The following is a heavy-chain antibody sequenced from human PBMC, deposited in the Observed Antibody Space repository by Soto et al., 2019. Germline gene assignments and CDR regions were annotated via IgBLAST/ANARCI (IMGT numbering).Heavy chain of an antibody. CDR2: IYGNTADI. CDR1: GYTLTGYF. Sequence: QVQLVQSGAEVKIPGASVKVSCKASGYTLTGYFMHWVRQAPGQGPEWMGPIYGNTADIIYAQRFQGRVTMTADTSINTAYMELSGLSSDDTAVYYCARELQRGLDVW. CDR3: ARELQRGLDV. J-gene: IGHJ6*01. V-gene: IGHV1-2*06.